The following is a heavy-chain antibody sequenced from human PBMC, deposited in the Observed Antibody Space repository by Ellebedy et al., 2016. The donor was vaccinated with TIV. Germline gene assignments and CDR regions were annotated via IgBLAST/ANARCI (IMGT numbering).Heavy chain of an antibody. Sequence: GESLKISCAASGFTFSSYAMSWVRQAPGKGLEWVSAISGSGGSTYYADSVKGRVTISRDNSKNTLYLQMNSLRAEDTAVYYCARAGGRYYYYMDVWGKGTTVTVSS. J-gene: IGHJ6*03. V-gene: IGHV3-23*01. D-gene: IGHD3-16*01. CDR3: ARAGGRYYYYMDV. CDR1: GFTFSSYA. CDR2: ISGSGGST.